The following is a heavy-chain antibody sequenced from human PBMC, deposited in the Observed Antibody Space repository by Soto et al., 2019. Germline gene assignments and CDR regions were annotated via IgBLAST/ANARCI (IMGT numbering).Heavy chain of an antibody. V-gene: IGHV4-34*01. Sequence: QVQLQQWGAGLLKPSETLSLTCTVYGGSFSGYYWGWLRQPPGKGLEWIGKISHSGLTNYNPSLKSRVTISLETSKNQFSLNLSSVTAADTAVYYCARTMRLVPSTRSYNSYGLDVWGQGTPVTVSS. J-gene: IGHJ6*02. D-gene: IGHD1-26*01. CDR3: ARTMRLVPSTRSYNSYGLDV. CDR1: GGSFSGYY. CDR2: ISHSGLT.